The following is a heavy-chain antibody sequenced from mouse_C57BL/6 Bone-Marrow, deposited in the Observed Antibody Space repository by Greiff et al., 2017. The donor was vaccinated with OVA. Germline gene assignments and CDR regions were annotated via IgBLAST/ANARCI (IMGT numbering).Heavy chain of an antibody. Sequence: EVKLVESGAGLVKPGGSLKLSCAASGFTFSSYAMSWVRQTPEKRLEWVAYISSGGDYIYYADTVKGRFTISRDNARNTLYLQMSSLKSEDTAMYYCTKYGNFYAMDYWGQGTSVTVSS. CDR2: ISSGGDYI. V-gene: IGHV5-9-1*02. CDR3: TKYGNFYAMDY. CDR1: GFTFSSYA. D-gene: IGHD2-1*01. J-gene: IGHJ4*01.